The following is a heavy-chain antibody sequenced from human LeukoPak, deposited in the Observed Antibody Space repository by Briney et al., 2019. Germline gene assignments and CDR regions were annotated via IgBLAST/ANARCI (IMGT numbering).Heavy chain of an antibody. Sequence: GGSLRLSCAASGFTFSDHYMDWVRQAPGKGLEWVGRIRNKNNRYTTEYAASVKGRFTISRDATKNSLYLQMNSLKTEDTAVYYCASAHHSPPYEILTGYYKGGFDYWGQGTLVTVSS. V-gene: IGHV3-72*01. D-gene: IGHD3-9*01. CDR3: ASAHHSPPYEILTGYYKGGFDY. J-gene: IGHJ4*02. CDR1: GFTFSDHY. CDR2: IRNKNNRYTT.